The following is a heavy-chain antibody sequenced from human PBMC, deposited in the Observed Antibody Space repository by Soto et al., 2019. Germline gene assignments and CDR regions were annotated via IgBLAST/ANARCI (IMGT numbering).Heavy chain of an antibody. CDR1: GSTFNRYW. CDR3: ARERGSGAFDI. V-gene: IGHV3-7*01. Sequence: EVQLVESGGGLVQPGGSLRLSCAASGSTFNRYWINWVRQAPGKGLEWVANIKQDGSEKYYVDSVKGRFTISRDNAKDSLYLQMNSLRAEDTAVYYCARERGSGAFDIWGQGTMVIVSS. CDR2: IKQDGSEK. J-gene: IGHJ3*02. D-gene: IGHD1-26*01.